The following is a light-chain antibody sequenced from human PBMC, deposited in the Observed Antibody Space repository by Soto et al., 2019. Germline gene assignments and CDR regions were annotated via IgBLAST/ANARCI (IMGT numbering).Light chain of an antibody. CDR3: SSYTTSNTLV. J-gene: IGLJ2*01. CDR2: EVS. CDR1: SGDVGAYTY. Sequence: QSALTQPASVSGSPERWLTSSATETSGDVGAYTYVSWYQQHPGKAPKLMIFEVSDRPSGVSNRFSGSKSGNTASLTISGLQAEDEADYYCSSYTTSNTLVFGGGTQLTVL. V-gene: IGLV2-14*01.